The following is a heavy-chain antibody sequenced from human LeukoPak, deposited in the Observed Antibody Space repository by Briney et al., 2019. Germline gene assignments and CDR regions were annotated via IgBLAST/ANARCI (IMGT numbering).Heavy chain of an antibody. CDR3: ARDRRSGSSSGPLDY. Sequence: PGGSLRLSCAASGFTFSDYYMSWIRQAPGKGLEWVSYISSSGSTIYYADSVKGRFTISRDNAKNSLYLQMNSLRAEDTAVYYCARDRRSGSSSGPLDYWGQGTLVTVSS. V-gene: IGHV3-11*04. CDR1: GFTFSDYY. CDR2: ISSSGSTI. J-gene: IGHJ4*02. D-gene: IGHD6-6*01.